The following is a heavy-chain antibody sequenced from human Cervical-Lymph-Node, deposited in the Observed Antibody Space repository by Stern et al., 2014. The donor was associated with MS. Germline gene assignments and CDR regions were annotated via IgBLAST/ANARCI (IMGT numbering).Heavy chain of an antibody. D-gene: IGHD5-12*01. J-gene: IGHJ3*02. Sequence: EVQLEESGGGLIQPGRSLRLSCAASGFTFDDYAMHWVRQVPGTGLEWVSGISGNGGVIDYADSVKGRLTISRDNAKRSLYLQIDSLSAEDTAVYYCAKGGYSGYGEPLDNWGHGTMVTVSS. CDR3: AKGGYSGYGEPLDN. CDR2: ISGNGGVI. V-gene: IGHV3-9*01. CDR1: GFTFDDYA.